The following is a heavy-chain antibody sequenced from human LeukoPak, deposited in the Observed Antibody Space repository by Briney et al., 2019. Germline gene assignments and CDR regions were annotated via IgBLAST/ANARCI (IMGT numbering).Heavy chain of an antibody. CDR3: AKVGDYYDSSGYYWEYYFDY. D-gene: IGHD3-22*01. CDR2: ISGSGGGT. J-gene: IGHJ4*02. CDR1: GFTLSSYA. Sequence: GGSLRLSCAASGFTLSSYAMSWVRQAPGKGLEWVSAISGSGGGTHYADSVKGRFTISRDNSKNTLYLQMNSLRAEDTAVYYCAKVGDYYDSSGYYWEYYFDYWGQGTLVTVSS. V-gene: IGHV3-23*01.